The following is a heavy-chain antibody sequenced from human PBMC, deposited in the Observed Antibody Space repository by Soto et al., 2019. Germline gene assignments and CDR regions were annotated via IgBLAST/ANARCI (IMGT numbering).Heavy chain of an antibody. CDR2: ISGSGGST. CDR3: AKAQLRYYFDY. V-gene: IGHV3-23*01. CDR1: GFTFSSYA. Sequence: GSLRLCFAAAGFTFSSYAMSLVRQAPGKGLEWVSAISGSGGSTYYADSVKGRFTISRDNSKNTLYLQMNSLRAEDTAVYYCAKAQLRYYFDYWGQGTLVTVSS. D-gene: IGHD1-1*01. J-gene: IGHJ4*02.